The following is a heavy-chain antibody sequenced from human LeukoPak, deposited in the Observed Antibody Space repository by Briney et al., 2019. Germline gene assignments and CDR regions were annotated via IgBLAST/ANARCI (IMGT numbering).Heavy chain of an antibody. CDR2: IRFDGSNK. V-gene: IGHV3-30*02. CDR1: GFTFSNYG. Sequence: PGGSLRLSCAASGFTFSNYGMHWVRQAPGKGLEWVAFIRFDGSNKYYADSVKGRFTISRDNSKNTLYLQMNSLRAEDTAVYYCAKDPGVKLWFGELGTHWGQGTLVTVSS. J-gene: IGHJ4*02. CDR3: AKDPGVKLWFGELGTH. D-gene: IGHD3-10*01.